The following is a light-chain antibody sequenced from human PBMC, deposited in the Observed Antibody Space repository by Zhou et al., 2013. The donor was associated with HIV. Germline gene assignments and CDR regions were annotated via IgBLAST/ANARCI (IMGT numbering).Light chain of an antibody. J-gene: IGKJ4*01. V-gene: IGKV1-33*01. CDR2: DAS. Sequence: DIQMTQSPPSLSAPIGDGVTISCRASQDISTNLNWYQHKPGKAPRLLIYDASNLETGVPSRFSGSGSGTHFTFNITSLQPEDIGIYYCQQYNNRPRTFGGGTKV. CDR3: QQYNNRPRT. CDR1: QDISTN.